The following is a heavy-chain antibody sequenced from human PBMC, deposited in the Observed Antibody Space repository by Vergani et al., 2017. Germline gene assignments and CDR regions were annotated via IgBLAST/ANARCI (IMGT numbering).Heavy chain of an antibody. Sequence: EVQLVESGGGSVQSGGSLRLSCVASGFSFNTYWMHWAPQVPGKGLMWVARIDEYGNRATYGDFETGRFTISRDNAKNTVFLQMNNLRADDAGVYYCVRTKYCTGIACNTRFDSWGQGALVTVSS. D-gene: IGHD2-8*02. J-gene: IGHJ5*01. CDR2: IDEYGNRA. CDR1: GFSFNTYW. V-gene: IGHV3-74*03. CDR3: VRTKYCTGIACNTRFDS.